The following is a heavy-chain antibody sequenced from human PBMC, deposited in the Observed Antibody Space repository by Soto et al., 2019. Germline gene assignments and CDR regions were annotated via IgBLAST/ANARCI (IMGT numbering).Heavy chain of an antibody. D-gene: IGHD5-12*01. Sequence: PVGSLRLSCAASGFTFSSYAMHWVRQAPGKGLEWVAVISYDGRNKYYADSVKGRFTISRDNSKNTLYLQMNSLRAEDTAVYYCARDRGYDYLDYWGQGTLVTVSS. V-gene: IGHV3-30-3*01. CDR3: ARDRGYDYLDY. CDR1: GFTFSSYA. J-gene: IGHJ4*02. CDR2: ISYDGRNK.